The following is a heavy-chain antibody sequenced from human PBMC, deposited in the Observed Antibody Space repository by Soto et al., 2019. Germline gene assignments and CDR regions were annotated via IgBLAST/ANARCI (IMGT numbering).Heavy chain of an antibody. D-gene: IGHD1-26*01. V-gene: IGHV4-30-2*01. CDR1: GCSISSGGYS. Sequence: SETLSLTCAVSGCSISSGGYSWSWIRQPPGKGLEWIGYIYHSGSTYYNPSLKSRVTISVDRSKNQFSLKLSSVTAADTAVYYCARGLITGSQYSGGWYYFDSWGQGTQVTVS. CDR2: IYHSGST. CDR3: ARGLITGSQYSGGWYYFDS. J-gene: IGHJ4*02.